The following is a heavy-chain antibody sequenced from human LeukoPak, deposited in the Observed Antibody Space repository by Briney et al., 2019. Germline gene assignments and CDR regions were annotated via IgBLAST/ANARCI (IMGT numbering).Heavy chain of an antibody. D-gene: IGHD3-10*01. CDR2: ISSSGSTI. CDR1: GFTFSTYW. Sequence: GGSLRLSCAPSGFTFSTYWMGWVRQAPGKGLEWVSYISSSGSTIYYADSVKGRFTISRDNAKNSLYLQMNSLRAEDTAVYYCARDPPTLGGLDYWGQGTLVTVSS. V-gene: IGHV3-48*04. J-gene: IGHJ4*02. CDR3: ARDPPTLGGLDY.